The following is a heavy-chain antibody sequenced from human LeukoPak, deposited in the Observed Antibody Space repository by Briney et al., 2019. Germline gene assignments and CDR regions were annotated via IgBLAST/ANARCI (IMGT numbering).Heavy chain of an antibody. Sequence: GGSLRLSCADSGFTFDDYAMHWVRQAPGKGLEWVSLISGDGGITYYADSVKGRFTITRDNSKNSLYLQMNSLRTEDTALYYCTKGGYYDSSGYYDYYYYGMDVWGQGTTVTVSS. D-gene: IGHD3-22*01. J-gene: IGHJ6*02. CDR1: GFTFDDYA. CDR3: TKGGYYDSSGYYDYYYYGMDV. CDR2: ISGDGGIT. V-gene: IGHV3-43*02.